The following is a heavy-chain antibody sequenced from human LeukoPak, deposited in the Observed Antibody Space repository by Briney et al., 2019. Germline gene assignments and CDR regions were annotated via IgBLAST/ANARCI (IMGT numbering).Heavy chain of an antibody. CDR1: GLTVGSNY. V-gene: IGHV3-53*01. D-gene: IGHD6-19*01. CDR3: ARRPSSGWYGN. J-gene: IGHJ4*01. Sequence: LGGSLRLSCAASGLTVGSNYMSWVRQAPGKGLEWVSVIYISGSTNYADSVKGRFTISRDNTKNTVYLQMNSLRVEDTAVYYCARRPSSGWYGNWGKGTLAPVSS. CDR2: IYISGST.